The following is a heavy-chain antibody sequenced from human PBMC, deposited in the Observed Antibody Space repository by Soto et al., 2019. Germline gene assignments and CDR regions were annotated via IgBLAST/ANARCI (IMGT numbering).Heavy chain of an antibody. J-gene: IGHJ6*02. CDR1: GYTFTSYA. Sequence: ASVKVSCKASGYTFTSYAMHWVRQAPGQRLEWMGWINAGNGNTKYSQKFQGRVTITRDTSASTAYMELSSLRSEDTAVYYCARDVGPPYYDFWSGYYYYYYGMDVSGQGTTVTVYS. D-gene: IGHD3-3*01. CDR2: INAGNGNT. CDR3: ARDVGPPYYDFWSGYYYYYYGMDV. V-gene: IGHV1-3*01.